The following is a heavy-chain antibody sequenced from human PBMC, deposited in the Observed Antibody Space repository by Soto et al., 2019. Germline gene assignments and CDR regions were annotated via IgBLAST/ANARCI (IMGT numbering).Heavy chain of an antibody. CDR3: ARDTYLYYGSWSYLYYFDY. D-gene: IGHD3-10*01. CDR1: GGSISNYY. V-gene: IGHV4-59*01. Sequence: QVQLQESGPGLVKPSETLSLTCTVSGGSISNYYWTWIRQPPGKGLEWIGYVYYTGTTNYNPSLKWRVTISVETPKNQFSLKLSSVTAADTAVYYCARDTYLYYGSWSYLYYFDYWGQGTLVTVSS. J-gene: IGHJ4*02. CDR2: VYYTGTT.